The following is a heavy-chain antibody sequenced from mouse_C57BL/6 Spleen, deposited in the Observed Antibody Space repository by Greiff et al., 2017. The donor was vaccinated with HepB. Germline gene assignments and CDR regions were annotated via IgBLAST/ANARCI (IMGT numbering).Heavy chain of an antibody. J-gene: IGHJ4*01. CDR3: AIYYGNTYYAMDY. CDR1: GYTFTTYP. D-gene: IGHD2-1*01. V-gene: IGHV1-47*01. Sequence: VMLVESGAELVKPGASVKMSCKASGYTFTTYPIEWMKQNHGKSLEWIGNFHPYNDDTKYNEKFKGKATLTVEKSSSTVYLELSRLTSDDSAVYYCAIYYGNTYYAMDYWGQGTSVTVSS. CDR2: FHPYNDDT.